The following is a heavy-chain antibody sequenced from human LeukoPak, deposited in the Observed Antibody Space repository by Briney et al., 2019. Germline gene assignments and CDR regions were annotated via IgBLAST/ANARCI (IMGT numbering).Heavy chain of an antibody. Sequence: SETLSLTCAVYGGSFSGYYWSWIRQPPGKGLEWIGEINHSGSTNYNPSLKSRVTISVDTSKNQFSLKLSSVTAADTAVYYCARPAVVAAGSVDYWGQGTLVTVSS. CDR1: GGSFSGYY. V-gene: IGHV4-34*01. CDR3: ARPAVVAAGSVDY. D-gene: IGHD2-15*01. CDR2: INHSGST. J-gene: IGHJ4*02.